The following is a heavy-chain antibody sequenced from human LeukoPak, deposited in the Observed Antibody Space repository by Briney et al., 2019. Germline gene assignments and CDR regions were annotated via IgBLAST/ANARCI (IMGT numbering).Heavy chain of an antibody. J-gene: IGHJ4*02. CDR2: IYYSGST. Sequence: SETLSLTCTVSGGSISSYYWSWIRQPPGKGLEWIGYIYYSGSTNYNPSLKSPVTISVDTSKNQFSLKLSSVTAADTAVYFCARLADTTMVFPAGYFDYWGQGTLVTVSS. V-gene: IGHV4-59*08. D-gene: IGHD5-18*01. CDR1: GGSISSYY. CDR3: ARLADTTMVFPAGYFDY.